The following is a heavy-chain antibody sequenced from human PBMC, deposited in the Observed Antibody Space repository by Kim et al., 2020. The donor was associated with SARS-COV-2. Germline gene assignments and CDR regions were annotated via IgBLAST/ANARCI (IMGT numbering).Heavy chain of an antibody. CDR3: ARSPGGRWLQNRGAFDY. V-gene: IGHV4-59*01. J-gene: IGHJ4*02. Sequence: SETLSLTCTVSGGSISSYYWSWIRQPPGKGLEWIGYIYYSGSTNYNPSLKSRVTISVDTSKNQFSLKLSSVTAADTAVYYCARSPGGRWLQNRGAFDYWGQGTLVTVSS. CDR1: GGSISSYY. CDR2: IYYSGST. D-gene: IGHD3-16*01.